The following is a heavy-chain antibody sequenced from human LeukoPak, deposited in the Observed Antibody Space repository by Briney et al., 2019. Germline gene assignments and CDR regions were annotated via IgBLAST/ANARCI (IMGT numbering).Heavy chain of an antibody. CDR1: GYSISSGYY. CDR2: IYHSGST. D-gene: IGHD1-26*01. J-gene: IGHJ3*02. Sequence: TSETLSLTCTVSGYSISSGYYWGWIRQPPGKGLEWIGSIYHSGSTNYNPSLKSRVTISVDKSKNQFSLKLSSVTAADTAVYYCAGQGDSGSYWSGAFDIWGQGTMVTVSS. CDR3: AGQGDSGSYWSGAFDI. V-gene: IGHV4-38-2*02.